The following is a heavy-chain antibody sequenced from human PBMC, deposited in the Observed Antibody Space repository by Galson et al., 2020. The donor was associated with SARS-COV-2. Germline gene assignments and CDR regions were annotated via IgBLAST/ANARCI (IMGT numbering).Heavy chain of an antibody. V-gene: IGHV4-34*01. CDR2: IYHSGST. D-gene: IGHD3-10*01. Sequence: SQTLSLTCALYGGSFSDFYWSWIRQTPGKGLEWIGDIYHSGSTNYNPSLKTRVTLSLDTSKNQFSLRLRSVTAADAGVYYCARGASAKMIRGVMINSFRMDVWGQGTAVTVSS. J-gene: IGHJ6*02. CDR3: ARGASAKMIRGVMINSFRMDV. CDR1: GGSFSDFY.